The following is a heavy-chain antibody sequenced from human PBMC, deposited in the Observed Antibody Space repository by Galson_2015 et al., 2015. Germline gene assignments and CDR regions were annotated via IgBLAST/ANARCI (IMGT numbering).Heavy chain of an antibody. CDR2: INSDGSTT. Sequence: SLRISCAASGFTFSTYWMHWVRQAPGKGLVWVSRINSDGSTTSYADSVKGRFTISRDNAKNTLYLQMNSLRAEDTAVYYYARDYCSSTSFLPYYYYGMDVWGQGTTVTVSS. D-gene: IGHD2-2*01. CDR3: ARDYCSSTSFLPYYYYGMDV. V-gene: IGHV3-74*01. CDR1: GFTFSTYW. J-gene: IGHJ6*02.